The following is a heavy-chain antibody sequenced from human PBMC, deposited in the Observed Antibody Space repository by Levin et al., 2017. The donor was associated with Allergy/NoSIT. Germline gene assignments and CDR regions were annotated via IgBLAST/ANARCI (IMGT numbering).Heavy chain of an antibody. V-gene: IGHV3-53*01. CDR3: ARAEGIVGLNTIYYAMDV. CDR2: IYSGGST. Sequence: RSGGSLRLSCAGSGFTVFSNYMNWVRQAPGKGLEWVSIIYSGGSTDYADSVKGRFTISRDNSKNTVSLQMNSLRAEDTAVYYCARAEGIVGLNTIYYAMDVWGQGTTVTVSS. J-gene: IGHJ6*02. CDR1: GFTVFSNY. D-gene: IGHD1-26*01.